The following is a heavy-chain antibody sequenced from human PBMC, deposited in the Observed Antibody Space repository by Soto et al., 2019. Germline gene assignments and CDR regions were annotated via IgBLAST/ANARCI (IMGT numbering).Heavy chain of an antibody. V-gene: IGHV3-73*02. D-gene: IGHD6-19*01. CDR1: GFSISDSA. CDR2: IRSKPNNYAT. CDR3: TRHAVDY. J-gene: IGHJ4*02. Sequence: EVHLAESGGGLVQPGGSLKLSCVVSGFSISDSAMHWVRQASGKGLQWVGRIRSKPNNYATAYDESVKGRFTISRDDSKNTAYLQMNSLKTEDTAVYYCTRHAVDYWGQGTLVTVSS.